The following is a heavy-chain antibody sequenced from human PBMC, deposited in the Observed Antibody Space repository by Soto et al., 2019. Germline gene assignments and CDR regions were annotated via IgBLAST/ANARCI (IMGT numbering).Heavy chain of an antibody. CDR2: IWYDGSNE. J-gene: IGHJ3*01. D-gene: IGHD4-17*01. Sequence: QVQLMESGGGVVQPGRCLRLSCAASGSIFSSYGMHWVRQAPGKGLEWVAVIWYDGSNENYVDSVRGRFTISRDNSKNTLFLQMNSLRVEDTALYYCASEVYGDYGDAFDRWGPGTMVTVSS. CDR3: ASEVYGDYGDAFDR. V-gene: IGHV3-33*01. CDR1: GSIFSSYG.